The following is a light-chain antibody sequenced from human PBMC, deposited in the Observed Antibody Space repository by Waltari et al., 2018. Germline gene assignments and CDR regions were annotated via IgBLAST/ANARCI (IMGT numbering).Light chain of an antibody. CDR3: HSRDASGVGGS. CDR1: GLRNCY. Sequence: SSELTQDPAVSVAIGQTVTIHCQGNGLRNCYASWYPELPGQAPILIMYDKNNRPSGVPDRFSGSNSDNTASLTITGAQAEDEASYYCHSRDASGVGGSFGGGTKLTVL. CDR2: DKN. V-gene: IGLV3-19*01. J-gene: IGLJ2*01.